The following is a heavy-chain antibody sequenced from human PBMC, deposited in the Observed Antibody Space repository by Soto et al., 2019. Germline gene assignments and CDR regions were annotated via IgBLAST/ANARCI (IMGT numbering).Heavy chain of an antibody. V-gene: IGHV3-30*18. CDR2: ISYDGSNK. CDR3: AKDQGFGYYDSSGPFDY. Sequence: GGSLRLSCAASGFTFSSYGMHWVRQAPGKGLEWVAVISYDGSNKYYADSVKGRFTISRDNSKNTLYLQMNSLRAEDTAVYYCAKDQGFGYYDSSGPFDYWGQGTLVTVSS. D-gene: IGHD3-22*01. J-gene: IGHJ4*02. CDR1: GFTFSSYG.